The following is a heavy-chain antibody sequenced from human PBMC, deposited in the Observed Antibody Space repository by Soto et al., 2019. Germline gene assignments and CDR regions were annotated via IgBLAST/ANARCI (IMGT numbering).Heavy chain of an antibody. CDR3: ARHPKIWSGYYGFDY. D-gene: IGHD3-3*01. J-gene: IGHJ4*02. V-gene: IGHV4-39*01. CDR1: GGSISSSSYY. Sequence: PSETPSLTCTVSGGSISSSSYYWGWIRQPPGKGLEWIGSIYYSGSTYYNPSLKSRVTISVDTSKNQFSLKLSSVTAADTAVYYCARHPKIWSGYYGFDYWGQGTLVTVSS. CDR2: IYYSGST.